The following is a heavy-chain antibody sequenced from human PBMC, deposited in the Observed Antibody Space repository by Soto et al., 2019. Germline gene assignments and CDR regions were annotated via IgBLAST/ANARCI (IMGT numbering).Heavy chain of an antibody. D-gene: IGHD3-22*01. CDR2: IYYSGST. J-gene: IGHJ4*02. CDR1: GGSISNYY. CDR3: ARDSSGYSSDY. Sequence: SEPLSLTCTVSGGSISNYYWSWFRQTPGKGLEWIGYIYYSGSTNYNPSLKSRVTISVDTSKNQFSLKLSSVTAADTAVYYCARDSSGYSSDYWGQGTLVTVSS. V-gene: IGHV4-59*01.